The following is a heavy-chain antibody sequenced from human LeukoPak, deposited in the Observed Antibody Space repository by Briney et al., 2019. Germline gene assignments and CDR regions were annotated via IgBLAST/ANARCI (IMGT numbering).Heavy chain of an antibody. CDR2: MNPNSGNT. CDR1: GYTFTSYD. J-gene: IGHJ5*02. D-gene: IGHD3-22*01. Sequence: GASVTVSCTASGYTFTSYDINWVRQATGQGLEWMGWMNPNSGNTGYAQKFQGRVTMTRNTSISTAYMELSSLRAEDTAVYYCAKGHLEYYYDSSGSWGQGTLVTVSS. V-gene: IGHV1-8*01. CDR3: AKGHLEYYYDSSGS.